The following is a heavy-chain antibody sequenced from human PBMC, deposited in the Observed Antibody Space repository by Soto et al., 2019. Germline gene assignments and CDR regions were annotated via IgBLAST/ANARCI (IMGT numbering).Heavy chain of an antibody. V-gene: IGHV1-46*03. J-gene: IGHJ6*02. CDR3: ARGRLFGVFSSYYYYYYCMDV. CDR2: INPSGGGT. CDR1: GYTFTSYY. Sequence: ASVKVSCKASGYTFTSYYMHWVRQAPGQGLEWMGIINPSGGGTSYAQKFQGRVTMTRDTSTSTVYMELSSLRSEDTAVYYCARGRLFGVFSSYYYYYYCMDVWGQGTTVTVSS. D-gene: IGHD3-16*01.